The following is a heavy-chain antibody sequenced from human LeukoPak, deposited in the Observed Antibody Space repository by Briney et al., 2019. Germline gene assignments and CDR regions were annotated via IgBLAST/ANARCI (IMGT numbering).Heavy chain of an antibody. J-gene: IGHJ4*02. Sequence: ASVKVSCKASGYTFTSYGISWVRQAPGQGLEWMGWISAYNGNTNYAQKLQVRVTMTTDTSTSTAYMELRSLRSDDTAVYYCARDGPRIAAAGTLGDFDYWGQGTLVTVSS. CDR1: GYTFTSYG. V-gene: IGHV1-18*01. CDR2: ISAYNGNT. CDR3: ARDGPRIAAAGTLGDFDY. D-gene: IGHD6-13*01.